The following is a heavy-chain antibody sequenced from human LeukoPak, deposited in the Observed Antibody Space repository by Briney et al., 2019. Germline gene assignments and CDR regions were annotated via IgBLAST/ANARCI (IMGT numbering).Heavy chain of an antibody. Sequence: PSETLSLTCTVSGGSISSYYWSWIRQPAGKGLEWIGRIYTSGSTNYNPSLKSRVTMSVDTSKNQFSLKLSSVTAADTAVYYCARVRWLHAYYSYYYMDVWGRGTTVTVSS. J-gene: IGHJ6*03. CDR1: GGSISSYY. V-gene: IGHV4-4*07. CDR3: ARVRWLHAYYSYYYMDV. D-gene: IGHD3-22*01. CDR2: IYTSGST.